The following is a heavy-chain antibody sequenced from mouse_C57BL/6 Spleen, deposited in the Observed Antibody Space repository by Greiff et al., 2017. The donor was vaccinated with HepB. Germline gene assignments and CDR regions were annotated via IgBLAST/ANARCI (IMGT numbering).Heavy chain of an antibody. CDR3: ARGRGITTVVAGDY. D-gene: IGHD1-1*01. CDR1: GYTFTSYG. Sequence: QVQLQQSGAELARPGASVKLSCKASGYTFTSYGISWVKQRTGQGLEWIGEIYPRSGNTYYNEKFKGKATLTADKSSSTAYMELRSLTSEDSAVYFCARGRGITTVVAGDYWGQGTTLTVSS. CDR2: IYPRSGNT. J-gene: IGHJ2*01. V-gene: IGHV1-81*01.